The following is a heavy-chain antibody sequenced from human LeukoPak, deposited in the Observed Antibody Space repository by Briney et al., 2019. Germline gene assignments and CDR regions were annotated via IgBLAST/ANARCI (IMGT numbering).Heavy chain of an antibody. CDR2: ISERGGST. J-gene: IGHJ4*02. V-gene: IGHV3-23*01. CDR3: AKRGVVIRGILVIGYHQEAYHYDF. D-gene: IGHD3-10*01. CDR1: GISLSNYG. Sequence: GGSLRLSCVVSGISLSNYGMTWVRQARGKGLEWVSYISERGGSTTYADSVKGRFTISRDTSLNTLYLQMNNLRAEDTAVYFCAKRGVVIRGILVIGYHQEAYHYDFWGQGVLVTVSS.